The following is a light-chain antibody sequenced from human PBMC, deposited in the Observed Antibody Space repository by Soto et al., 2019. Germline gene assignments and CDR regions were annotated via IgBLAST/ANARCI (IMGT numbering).Light chain of an antibody. Sequence: DIQMTQSPSTLSASVGDRVTITCRASQTIRSWLAWYQQKPGKAPKLLIYDASSLESGVPSRFGGSGSGTEFTLTISSLQPDDFATYYCQQYNSYPWTFGQGTKVEIK. CDR3: QQYNSYPWT. V-gene: IGKV1-5*01. J-gene: IGKJ1*01. CDR2: DAS. CDR1: QTIRSW.